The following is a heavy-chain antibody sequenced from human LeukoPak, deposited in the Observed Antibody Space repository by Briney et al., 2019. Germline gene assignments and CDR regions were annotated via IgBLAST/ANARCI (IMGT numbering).Heavy chain of an antibody. CDR3: ARGRFYGSGSYYIIGDFDY. Sequence: SETLSLTCAVYGGSSSGYYWSWIRQPPGKGLEWIGEINHSGSTNYNPSLKSRVTISVDTSKNQFSLKLSSVTAADTAVYYCARGRFYGSGSYYIIGDFDYWGQGTLVTVSS. D-gene: IGHD3-10*01. CDR2: INHSGST. J-gene: IGHJ4*02. V-gene: IGHV4-34*01. CDR1: GGSSSGYY.